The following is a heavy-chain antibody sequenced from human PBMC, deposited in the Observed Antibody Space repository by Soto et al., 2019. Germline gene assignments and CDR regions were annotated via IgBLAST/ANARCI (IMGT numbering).Heavy chain of an antibody. J-gene: IGHJ3*02. CDR3: ARVLRITMIVVVGSDAFDI. CDR2: IYYSGST. CDR1: GGSISSGDYY. D-gene: IGHD3-22*01. V-gene: IGHV4-30-4*01. Sequence: QVQLQESGPGLVKPSQTLSLTCTVSGGSISSGDYYWSWIRQPPGKGLEWIGYIYYSGSTYYNPSLKSRVTISVDTSKNQFSLKLSSVTAADTAVYYCARVLRITMIVVVGSDAFDIWGQGTTVTVSS.